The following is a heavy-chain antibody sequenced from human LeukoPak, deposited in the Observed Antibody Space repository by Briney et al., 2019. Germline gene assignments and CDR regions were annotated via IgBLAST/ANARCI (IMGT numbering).Heavy chain of an antibody. CDR3: AKGGFGELLISSGFDY. V-gene: IGHV3-9*01. CDR1: GFTFDDYA. D-gene: IGHD3-10*01. J-gene: IGHJ4*02. Sequence: GGSLRLSCAASGFTFDDYAMHWVRQAPGKGLEWVSGISWNSGSIGYADSVKGRFTISRDRAKNSLYLQMNSLRAEDTALYYCAKGGFGELLISSGFDYWGQGTLVTVSS. CDR2: ISWNSGSI.